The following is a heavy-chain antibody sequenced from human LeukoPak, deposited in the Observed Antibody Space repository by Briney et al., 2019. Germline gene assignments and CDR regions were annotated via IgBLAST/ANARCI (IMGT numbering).Heavy chain of an antibody. V-gene: IGHV4-59*12. D-gene: IGHD6-19*01. J-gene: IGHJ4*02. CDR2: IYYTGTT. CDR1: GGSINSYY. Sequence: PSQTLSLTCTVSGGSINSYYWSWIRQPPGKGLEWIGYIYYTGTTNYNPSLKSRVTISLDTSKNQFSLKLSSVTAADTAVYYCARVGSSGWLHFDYWGQGILVTVSS. CDR3: ARVGSSGWLHFDY.